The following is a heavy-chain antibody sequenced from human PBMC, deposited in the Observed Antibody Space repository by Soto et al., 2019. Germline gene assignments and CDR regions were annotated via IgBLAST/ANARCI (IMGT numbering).Heavy chain of an antibody. CDR1: GGTFSSYA. J-gene: IGHJ3*02. D-gene: IGHD5-12*01. CDR3: ATHTRVATIGDDAFDI. CDR2: IIPIFGTA. Sequence: QVQLVQSGAEVKKPGSSVKVSCKASGGTFSSYAISWVRQAPGQGLEWMGGIIPIFGTANYAQKFQGRVTMTADESTSRAYMELSSLRAEGTAVYYCATHTRVATIGDDAFDIWGQGTMVTVSS. V-gene: IGHV1-69*12.